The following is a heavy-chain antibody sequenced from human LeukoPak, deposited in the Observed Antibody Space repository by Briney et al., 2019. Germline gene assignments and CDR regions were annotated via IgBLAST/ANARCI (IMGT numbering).Heavy chain of an antibody. CDR3: ARGSYGGNLDY. CDR1: GGSISSYY. CDR2: IYYSGST. V-gene: IGHV4-59*01. J-gene: IGHJ4*02. Sequence: PSETLPLTCTVSGGSISSYYWSWIRRPPGKGLEWIGYIYYSGSTNYNPSLKSRVTISVDTSKNQFSLKLNSVTAADTAVYYCARGSYGGNLDYWGQGTLVTVSS. D-gene: IGHD4-23*01.